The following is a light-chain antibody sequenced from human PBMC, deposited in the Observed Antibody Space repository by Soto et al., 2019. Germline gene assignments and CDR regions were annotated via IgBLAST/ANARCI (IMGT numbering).Light chain of an antibody. CDR1: RSLSSSY. J-gene: IGKJ2*01. Sequence: EIVLTQSPGTLSLSPGERATLSCRASRSLSSSYVVWYQQKPGQAPRLLIYAASRRATGIPARFSGSGSATEYTLTISRLEPEDFAVYYCQQQGTFGQGTKLELK. CDR2: AAS. CDR3: QQQGT. V-gene: IGKV3-20*01.